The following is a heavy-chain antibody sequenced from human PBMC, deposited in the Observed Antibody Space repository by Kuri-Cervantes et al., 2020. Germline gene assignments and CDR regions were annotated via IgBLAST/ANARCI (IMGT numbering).Heavy chain of an antibody. CDR1: GYTLTELS. J-gene: IGHJ6*03. CDR3: ARDWYSSSFPGGGIMDV. D-gene: IGHD6-6*01. V-gene: IGHV1-24*01. Sequence: ASVKVSCKVSGYTLTELSMHWVRQAPGKGLEWMGGFDPEDGETIYAQKFQGRVTMTEDTSTDTAYMELSSLRAEDTAVYYCARDWYSSSFPGGGIMDVWGKGTTVTVSS. CDR2: FDPEDGET.